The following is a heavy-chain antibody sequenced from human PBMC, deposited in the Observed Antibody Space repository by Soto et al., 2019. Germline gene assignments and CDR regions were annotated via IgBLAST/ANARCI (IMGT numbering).Heavy chain of an antibody. J-gene: IGHJ4*02. CDR1: GGSISSGDYF. D-gene: IGHD5-18*01. V-gene: IGHV4-30-4*01. Sequence: QVQLQESGPGLVKPSQTLSLTCTVSGGSISSGDYFWNWIRQPPGQGLEWIGYIYYSGSTYYNPSLKSRGTISLDTSKNQFSLKLSSVTAADTAVYYCARTLVTNYYFDYWGQGTLITVSS. CDR2: IYYSGST. CDR3: ARTLVTNYYFDY.